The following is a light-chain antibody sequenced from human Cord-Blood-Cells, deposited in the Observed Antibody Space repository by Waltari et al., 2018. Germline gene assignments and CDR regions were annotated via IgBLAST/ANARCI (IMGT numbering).Light chain of an antibody. Sequence: DIQMTQSPSSLSASVGDRVTITCQASQDISNYLNWYQQKPGKAPKLRIYDASNLETGVPSRFSGSGSVTDFTFTISSLQPEDIATYYCQQYDNLPSYTFGQGTKLEIK. CDR3: QQYDNLPSYT. V-gene: IGKV1-33*01. J-gene: IGKJ2*01. CDR2: DAS. CDR1: QDISNY.